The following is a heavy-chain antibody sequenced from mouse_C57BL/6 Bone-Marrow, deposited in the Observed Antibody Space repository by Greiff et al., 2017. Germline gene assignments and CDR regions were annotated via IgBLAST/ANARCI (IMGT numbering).Heavy chain of an antibody. CDR3: ARSYHDV. V-gene: IGHV1-82*01. D-gene: IGHD2-10*01. Sequence: QVQLQQSGPELVKPGASVKISCKASGYAFSSSWMNWVQQRPGKGLEWIGRIYPGDGDTNYNGKFKGKATLSADKSYSTAYMQLSSLTSEDSAVYFGARSYHDVWGTGTTVTVSS. CDR2: IYPGDGDT. J-gene: IGHJ1*03. CDR1: GYAFSSSW.